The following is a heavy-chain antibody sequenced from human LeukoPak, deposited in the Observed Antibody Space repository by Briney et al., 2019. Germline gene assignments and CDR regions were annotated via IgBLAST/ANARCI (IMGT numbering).Heavy chain of an antibody. CDR3: AREAVSSSGYTNTNYFDY. D-gene: IGHD3-22*01. J-gene: IGHJ4*02. CDR2: INPKSGGT. V-gene: IGHV1-2*04. CDR1: GYTFTSYY. Sequence: ASVKVSCKASGYTFTSYYMHWVRQAPGQGLEWMGWINPKSGGTNYAQKFQGCVTMTRDTSISTAYMELSRLGSDDTAVYYCAREAVSSSGYTNTNYFDYWGQGTLVTVSS.